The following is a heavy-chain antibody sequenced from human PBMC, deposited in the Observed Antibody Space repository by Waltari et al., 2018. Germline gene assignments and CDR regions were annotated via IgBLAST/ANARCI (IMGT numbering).Heavy chain of an antibody. CDR2: INGGGYNT. CDR1: GFTFSNHA. V-gene: IGHV3-23*01. D-gene: IGHD2-15*01. CDR3: AKGCSGGTCPNFDY. Sequence: EVQLLESGGGLVQPGGSLRLSCAASGFTFSNHAMSWVRQAPGKGLEWVSAINGGGYNTYHADSGKGRFTISRDNSKNTLYLQMNSLRAEDTAVYYCAKGCSGGTCPNFDYWGQGILVTVSS. J-gene: IGHJ4*02.